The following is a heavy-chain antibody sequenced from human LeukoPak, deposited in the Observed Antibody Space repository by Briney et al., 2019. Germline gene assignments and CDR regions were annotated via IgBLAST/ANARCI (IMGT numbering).Heavy chain of an antibody. CDR3: AKDTAMVRGYYFDY. CDR1: GLTLSTYA. Sequence: PGGSLRLSCSGSGLTLSTYAMHWVRQAPGKGLEYVSAIDTDGGSTYYADSVKGRFTISRDNSKNTLYLQMNSLRAEDTAVYYCAKDTAMVRGYYFDYWGQGTLVTVSS. D-gene: IGHD5-18*01. CDR2: IDTDGGST. J-gene: IGHJ4*02. V-gene: IGHV3-64*04.